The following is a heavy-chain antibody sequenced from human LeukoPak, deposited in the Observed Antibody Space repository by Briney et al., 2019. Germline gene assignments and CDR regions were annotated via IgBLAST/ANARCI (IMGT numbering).Heavy chain of an antibody. V-gene: IGHV3-23*01. CDR2: ISGSGSST. Sequence: GGTLRLSCAASGFIFSSYGMTWVRQAPGKGLEWVSAISGSGSSTYYADSVKGRFTISRDSSKNTLYLQMNSLRAEDTALYYCAKDGMYSSSSSYYFDYWGQGTLVTVSS. J-gene: IGHJ4*02. CDR3: AKDGMYSSSSSYYFDY. D-gene: IGHD6-6*01. CDR1: GFIFSSYG.